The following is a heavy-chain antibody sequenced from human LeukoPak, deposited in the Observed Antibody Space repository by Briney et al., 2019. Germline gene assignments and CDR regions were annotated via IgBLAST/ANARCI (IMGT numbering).Heavy chain of an antibody. V-gene: IGHV4-59*01. D-gene: IGHD3-22*01. Sequence: PGGSLRLSCVASGFTFSGYAMTWVRQAPGKGLEWIGYIYYSGSTNYNPSLKSRVTISVDTSKNQFSLKLSSVTAADTAVYYCASRVDYYDSSGYYQRGAFDIWGQGTMVTVSS. CDR2: IYYSGST. J-gene: IGHJ3*02. CDR3: ASRVDYYDSSGYYQRGAFDI. CDR1: GFTFSGYA.